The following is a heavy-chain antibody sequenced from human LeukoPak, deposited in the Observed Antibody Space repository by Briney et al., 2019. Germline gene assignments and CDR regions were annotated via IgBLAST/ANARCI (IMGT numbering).Heavy chain of an antibody. CDR1: SFTFSAYA. J-gene: IGHJ4*02. V-gene: IGHV3-69-1*01. CDR2: ITSSGDT. CDR3: ARDPGQEGY. Sequence: GGSLRLSCVASSFTFSAYAMNWVRQAPGKGLEWVSSITSSGDTYYADSVKGRFTISRDNAKKSLFLQMNSLRDDDTAVYYCARDPGQEGYWGQGTLVTVSS. D-gene: IGHD7-27*01.